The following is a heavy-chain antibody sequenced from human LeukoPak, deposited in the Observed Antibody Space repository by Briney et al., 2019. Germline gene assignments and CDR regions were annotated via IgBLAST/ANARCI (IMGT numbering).Heavy chain of an antibody. CDR1: GFTFSSYW. CDR2: INSDGSST. CDR3: ARVRQGRYFDY. Sequence: GGSLRLSCAASGFTFSSYWMHWVRQAPGKGLVWVSRINSDGSSTSYADFVKGRFTISRDNAKNTLYLQMNSLRAEDTAVYYCARVRQGRYFDYWGQGTLVTVSS. J-gene: IGHJ4*02. V-gene: IGHV3-74*01. D-gene: IGHD3-10*01.